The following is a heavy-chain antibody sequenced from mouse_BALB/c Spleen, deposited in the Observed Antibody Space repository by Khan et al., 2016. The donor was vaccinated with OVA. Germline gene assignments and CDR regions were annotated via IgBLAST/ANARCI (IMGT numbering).Heavy chain of an antibody. Sequence: QVQLQQSGAELARPGASVKMSCKASGYTFTTYTIHWVKQRPGQGLEWIGYIIPSSDYTNYNQKFKDKATLTAEKSSSTAYMQLSSLTSEDSAVYYCAREGAYYRSDGWFAYWGQGTLVTVSA. V-gene: IGHV1-4*01. CDR2: IIPSSDYT. CDR3: AREGAYYRSDGWFAY. D-gene: IGHD2-14*01. CDR1: GYTFTTYT. J-gene: IGHJ3*01.